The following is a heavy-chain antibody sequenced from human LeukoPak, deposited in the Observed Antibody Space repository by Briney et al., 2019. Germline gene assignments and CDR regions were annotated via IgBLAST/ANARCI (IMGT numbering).Heavy chain of an antibody. J-gene: IGHJ4*02. CDR3: AKDGLSYDGSTHVYYFQS. Sequence: GGSLRLSCTASGFTFRMYAMSWVRQAPGKGLESVASIIYDGRHTYYAASVKGRFTISRDNSQNTLYLQMNSLRAEDTALYYCAKDGLSYDGSTHVYYFQSLGQGTLVTVSS. CDR2: IIYDGRHT. D-gene: IGHD3-22*01. V-gene: IGHV3-23*01. CDR1: GFTFRMYA.